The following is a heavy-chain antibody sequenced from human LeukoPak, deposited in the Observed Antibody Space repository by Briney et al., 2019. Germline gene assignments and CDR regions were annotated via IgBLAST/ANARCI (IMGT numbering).Heavy chain of an antibody. CDR3: ARDGADVYGRAFDY. CDR1: GGSISSYF. D-gene: IGHD3-10*01. J-gene: IGHJ4*02. Sequence: SETPSLTCNVSGGSISSYFWTWIRQPAGKGLEWIGRIHASGTTNYNSSLKSRVSMSVDTSKNQFSLKLTSVTAADTAVYFCARDGADVYGRAFDYWGQGTLVSVSS. CDR2: IHASGTT. V-gene: IGHV4-4*07.